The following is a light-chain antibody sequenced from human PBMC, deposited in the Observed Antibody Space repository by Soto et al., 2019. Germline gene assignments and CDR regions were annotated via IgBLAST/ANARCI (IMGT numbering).Light chain of an antibody. V-gene: IGLV3-21*02. CDR2: DDS. Sequence: SSELTQPPSVSVAPGQTARITCGGNNIGSRSVHWYQQKPGQAPVLVVYDDSDRPSGIPECFSGSNSGNTATLTISRVEAGDEADYYCQVWDSSSAPNYVFGSGTNVTVL. CDR3: QVWDSSSAPNYV. J-gene: IGLJ1*01. CDR1: NIGSRS.